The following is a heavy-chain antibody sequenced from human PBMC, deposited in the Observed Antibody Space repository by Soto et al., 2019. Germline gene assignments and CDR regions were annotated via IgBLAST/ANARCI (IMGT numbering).Heavy chain of an antibody. CDR3: AREYYYDSSGSFDAFDI. J-gene: IGHJ3*02. D-gene: IGHD3-22*01. CDR2: ISAYNGNT. Sequence: ASVKVSCKASGYTFTSYGIGWVRQAPGQGLEWMGWISAYNGNTNYAQKLQGRVTMTTDTSTSTAYMELRSLRSDDTAVYCCAREYYYDSSGSFDAFDIWGQGTMVTVSS. CDR1: GYTFTSYG. V-gene: IGHV1-18*04.